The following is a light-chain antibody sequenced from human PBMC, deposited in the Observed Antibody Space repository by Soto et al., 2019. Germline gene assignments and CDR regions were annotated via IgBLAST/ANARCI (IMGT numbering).Light chain of an antibody. CDR1: QSVSNF. J-gene: IGKJ1*01. Sequence: EIVLTQSPGTLSLSPGERATLSCRASQSVSNFLAWYQQRPGQAPRLLIYDASNRATGIPARFSGSGSGTDFTLTISSLEPEDFAVYYCQQYGSSPPWTFGQGT. CDR2: DAS. V-gene: IGKV3-20*01. CDR3: QQYGSSPPWT.